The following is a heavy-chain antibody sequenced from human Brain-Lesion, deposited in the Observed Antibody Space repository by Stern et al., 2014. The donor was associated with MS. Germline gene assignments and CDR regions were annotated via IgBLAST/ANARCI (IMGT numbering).Heavy chain of an antibody. CDR2: SDHSGST. D-gene: IGHD6-13*01. CDR1: GGSISSSNW. J-gene: IGHJ4*02. CDR3: ARFPASRPHVFDS. Sequence: QVQLQESGPGLVKPSGTLSLTCAVSGGSISSSNWWSWVRQSPGKGLEWIGESDHSGSTIYNPSLKSRVTVSVDKSKTRFPLNLRSGPAADTAVYFCARFPASRPHVFDSWGQGTLVTVSS. V-gene: IGHV4-4*02.